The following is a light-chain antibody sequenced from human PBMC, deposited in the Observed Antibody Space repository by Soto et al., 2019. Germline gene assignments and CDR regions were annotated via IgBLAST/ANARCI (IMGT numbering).Light chain of an antibody. J-gene: IGKJ1*01. CDR3: QQYNNWPPWT. CDR2: GAS. V-gene: IGKV3-15*01. CDR1: QSVSSN. Sequence: EIVMTQSTATLSVSPGERATLSCRASQSVSSNLAWYQQKPCQAPRLLIYGASTRATCIPARFSGSGSGTEFTLTISSLQSEDFSVYYCQQYNNWPPWTFGQGTKVEIK.